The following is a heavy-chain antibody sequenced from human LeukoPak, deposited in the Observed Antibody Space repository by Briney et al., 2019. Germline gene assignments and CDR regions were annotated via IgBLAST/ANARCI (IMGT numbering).Heavy chain of an antibody. CDR2: ISESGSTI. V-gene: IGHV3-48*03. CDR1: GFTFSGHE. CDR3: ARDNGGDIWDH. J-gene: IGHJ4*02. D-gene: IGHD3-16*02. Sequence: PGRSLRLSCAASGFTFSGHEMNWFRQAPGKGLEWVSYISESGSTIYYVDSVKGRFTISRDNAKNSLYLQMNSLRAEDTAVYYCARDNGGDIWDHWGQGTLVTVSS.